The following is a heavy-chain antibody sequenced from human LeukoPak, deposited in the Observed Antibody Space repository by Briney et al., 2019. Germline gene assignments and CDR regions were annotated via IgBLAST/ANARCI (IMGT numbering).Heavy chain of an antibody. V-gene: IGHV3-48*03. CDR1: GFTFSSYE. Sequence: GGSLRLSCAASGFTFSSYEMNWVRPAPGRGLEWVSYFLSSGSTIYYANYVKGRFTISRDNAKNSLYLQMNSLRAEETAVYYCARETRWWELRIYYYCHGMDVWAQGTTVTVSS. J-gene: IGHJ6*02. CDR3: ARETRWWELRIYYYCHGMDV. CDR2: FLSSGSTI. D-gene: IGHD1-26*01.